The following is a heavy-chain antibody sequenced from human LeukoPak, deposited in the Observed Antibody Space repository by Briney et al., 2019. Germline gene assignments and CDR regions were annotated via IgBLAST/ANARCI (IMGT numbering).Heavy chain of an antibody. Sequence: GGSLRLSCAASGFIFNTYWMSWVRQAPGKGLEWVANINEDGDVTYYVDSVKGRFTISRDNARNSLYLQMNSLRVEDTAVYYCAGERHTAVSYNWYDPWGQGTLVAVSS. J-gene: IGHJ5*02. D-gene: IGHD2-21*02. CDR1: GFIFNTYW. CDR3: AGERHTAVSYNWYDP. V-gene: IGHV3-7*01. CDR2: INEDGDVT.